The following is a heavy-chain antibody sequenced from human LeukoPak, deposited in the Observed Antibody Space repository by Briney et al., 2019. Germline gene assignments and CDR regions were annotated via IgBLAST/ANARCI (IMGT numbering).Heavy chain of an antibody. D-gene: IGHD3-9*01. CDR3: AKDTSSTYYDILTGSQGLDY. J-gene: IGHJ4*02. Sequence: GGSLRLSCAASGFTFSSYGMHWARQAPGKGLEWVAVISYDGSNKYYADSVKGRFTISRDNSKNTLYLQMNSLRAEDTAVYFCAKDTSSTYYDILTGSQGLDYWGQGTLVTVSS. CDR1: GFTFSSYG. CDR2: ISYDGSNK. V-gene: IGHV3-30*18.